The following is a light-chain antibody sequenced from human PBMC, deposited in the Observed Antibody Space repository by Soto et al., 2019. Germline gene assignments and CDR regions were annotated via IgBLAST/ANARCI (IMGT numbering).Light chain of an antibody. V-gene: IGKV1-5*01. CDR2: HAS. CDR1: QSISSY. J-gene: IGKJ1*01. CDR3: QQYNSYS. Sequence: QSPSSLSASVGDRVTITCRASQSISSYLNWYQQKPGTAPKVLIYHASNLQSGVPSRFSGSGSGTEFTLTISSLQPDDFATYYCQQYNSYSFGQGTKVDIK.